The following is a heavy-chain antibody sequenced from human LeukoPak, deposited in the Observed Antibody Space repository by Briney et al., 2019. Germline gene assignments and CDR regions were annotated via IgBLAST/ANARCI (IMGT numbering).Heavy chain of an antibody. D-gene: IGHD1-26*01. CDR1: GFTFSSYW. V-gene: IGHV3-7*01. J-gene: IGHJ4*02. CDR3: ARRIVGPSSGGDY. CDR2: IKQDGSEK. Sequence: PGGSLRLSCAASGFTFSSYWMSWVRQTPGKGLEWVANIKQDGSEKYYVDSVQGRSTISRDNAKNSLYLQMNSLRVEDTAVYYCARRIVGPSSGGDYWGQGTPVTVSS.